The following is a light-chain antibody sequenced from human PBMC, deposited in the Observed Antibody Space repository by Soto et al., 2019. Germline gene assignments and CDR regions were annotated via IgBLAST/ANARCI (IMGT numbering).Light chain of an antibody. J-gene: IGKJ2*01. Sequence: EIVLTQSPGTLSVSPGQRATLSCRASQSVSSSFLAWYQQKPGQAPRLLIYGASSRATDIPDRFSGSESGTDFTLTISRLEPEDFAVYYCQQYGSSPYTFGQGTKLEIK. CDR1: QSVSSSF. V-gene: IGKV3-20*01. CDR2: GAS. CDR3: QQYGSSPYT.